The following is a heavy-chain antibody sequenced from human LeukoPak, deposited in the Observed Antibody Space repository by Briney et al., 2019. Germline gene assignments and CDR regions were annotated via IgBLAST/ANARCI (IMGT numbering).Heavy chain of an antibody. CDR3: AKVWWRDYYDKESKYYFDY. V-gene: IGHV3-48*04. Sequence: GGSLRLSCAASGFTFSSYSMNWVRQAPGKGLEWVSYISSSGSTIYYADSVKGRFTISRDNAKNSLYLQMNSLRAEDTAVYYCAKVWWRDYYDKESKYYFDYWGQGTLVTVSS. CDR1: GFTFSSYS. D-gene: IGHD3-22*01. J-gene: IGHJ4*02. CDR2: ISSSGSTI.